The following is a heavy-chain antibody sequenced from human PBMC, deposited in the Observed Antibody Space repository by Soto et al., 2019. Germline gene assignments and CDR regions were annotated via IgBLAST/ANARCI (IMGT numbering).Heavy chain of an antibody. J-gene: IGHJ4*02. V-gene: IGHV4-28*03. CDR2: IYYSGTT. D-gene: IGHD5-18*01. CDR3: ARGYGRNFDY. CDR1: GYSISSSNW. Sequence: SETLSLTCAVSGYSISSSNWWGWIRQPPGKGLEWIGYIYYSGTTYYNPSLKSRVTMSVDTSKNQFSLKLSSVTAADTAVYYCARGYGRNFDYWGQGTLVTVS.